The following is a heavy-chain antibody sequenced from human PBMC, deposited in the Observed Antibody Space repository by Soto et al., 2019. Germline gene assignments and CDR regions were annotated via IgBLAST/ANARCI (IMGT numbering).Heavy chain of an antibody. CDR3: ARDKEYSSGWYEYAFDI. Sequence: GGSLRLSCAASGFTFSSYAMHWGRQAPGKGLEWVAVISYDGSNKYYADSVKGRFTISRDNSKNTLYLQMNSLRAEDTAVYYCARDKEYSSGWYEYAFDIWGQGTMVTVSS. CDR2: ISYDGSNK. J-gene: IGHJ3*02. V-gene: IGHV3-30-3*01. D-gene: IGHD6-19*01. CDR1: GFTFSSYA.